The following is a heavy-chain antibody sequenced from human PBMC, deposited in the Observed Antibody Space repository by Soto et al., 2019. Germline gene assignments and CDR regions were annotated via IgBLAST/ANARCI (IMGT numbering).Heavy chain of an antibody. CDR1: GYTFTNYG. J-gene: IGHJ4*02. CDR2: VSGYNGNT. CDR3: ARDEGIHGFDS. Sequence: QVQLVQSGAEVKKPGASVRVSCKASGYTFTNYGISWVRQAPGQGLEWMGWVSGYNGNTNYAQKLRGRVTLTADTATSTAYMELRTLRSDDTAVYYCARDEGIHGFDSWGQGTLVTVSS. V-gene: IGHV1-18*04. D-gene: IGHD3-3*02.